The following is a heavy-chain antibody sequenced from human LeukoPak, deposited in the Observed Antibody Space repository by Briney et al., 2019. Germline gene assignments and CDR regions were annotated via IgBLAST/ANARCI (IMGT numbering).Heavy chain of an antibody. CDR3: ARGADRWNYFYC. J-gene: IGHJ4*02. CDR1: GFTVSSNF. CDR2: IYSGGKT. V-gene: IGHV3-53*01. Sequence: PGGSLRLSCAASGFTVSSNFLSGVRQAPGKGLEWVSVIYSGGKTYYADSVKGRFTISRDNSKNTLYLQMNSLRAEDTAVYYCARGADRWNYFYCWGQGTLVTASS. D-gene: IGHD4-23*01.